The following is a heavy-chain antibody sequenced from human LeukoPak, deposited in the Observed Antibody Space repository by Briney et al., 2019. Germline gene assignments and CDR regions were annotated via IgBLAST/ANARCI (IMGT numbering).Heavy chain of an antibody. CDR3: AKGGGYEAQYYYYYLDV. D-gene: IGHD5-12*01. CDR1: GFTFNNYG. J-gene: IGHJ6*03. CDR2: IRYDGSNK. V-gene: IGHV3-30*02. Sequence: PGGSLRLSCAASGFTFNNYGMHWVRQAPGKGLEWLAFIRYDGSNKYYADSVKGRFTISRDNSKNTLYLQMKSLRAEDTAVYYCAKGGGYEAQYYYYYLDVWGKGTTVTISS.